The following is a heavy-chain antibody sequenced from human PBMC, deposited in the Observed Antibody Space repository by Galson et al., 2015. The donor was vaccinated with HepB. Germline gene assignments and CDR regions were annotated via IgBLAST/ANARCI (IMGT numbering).Heavy chain of an antibody. V-gene: IGHV1-46*01. CDR3: ARAALSGSYLDDAFDI. CDR1: GYTFTSYY. Sequence: SVKVSCKASGYTFTSYYMHWVRQAPGQGLKWMGIINPSGGSTSYAQKFQGRVTMTRDTSTSTVYMELSSLRSEDTAVYYCARAALSGSYLDDAFDIWGQGTMVTVSS. D-gene: IGHD1-26*01. J-gene: IGHJ3*02. CDR2: INPSGGST.